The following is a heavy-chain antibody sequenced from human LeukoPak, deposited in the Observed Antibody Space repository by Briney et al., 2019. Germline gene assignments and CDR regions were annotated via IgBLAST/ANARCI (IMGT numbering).Heavy chain of an antibody. CDR1: GYTFTSYA. D-gene: IGHD2-2*03. CDR3: AREFGYCSSTSCGDFDY. J-gene: IGHJ4*02. CDR2: INAGNGNT. Sequence: ASVKVSCKASGYTFTSYAIHWVRQGPGQRLEWMGWINAGNGNTKYSQKFQGRVTITRDTSASTAYMELSSLRSEDTAVYYCAREFGYCSSTSCGDFDYWGQGTLVTVSS. V-gene: IGHV1-3*01.